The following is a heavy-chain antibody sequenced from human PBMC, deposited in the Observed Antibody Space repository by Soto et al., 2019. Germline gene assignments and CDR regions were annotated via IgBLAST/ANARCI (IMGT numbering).Heavy chain of an antibody. CDR2: ISWNSGSI. D-gene: IGHD6-19*01. V-gene: IGHV3-9*01. CDR3: AKDIAAVAAVFDY. CDR1: GFTFDDYA. J-gene: IGHJ4*02. Sequence: EVQLVESGGGLVQPGRSLRLSCAASGFTFDDYAMHWVRQAPGKGLEWVSGISWNSGSIGYADSVKGRFTISRDNAKNSLYLQMNSLGAEDTALYYCAKDIAAVAAVFDYWGQGTLVTVSS.